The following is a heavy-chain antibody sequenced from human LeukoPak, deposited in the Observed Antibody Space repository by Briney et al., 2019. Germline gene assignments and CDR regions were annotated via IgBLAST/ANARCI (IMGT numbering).Heavy chain of an antibody. D-gene: IGHD6-13*01. Sequence: ASVKVSCKASGYTFTSYYMHWVRQAPGQGLEWMGWINPYNAYTHYAQKFQGRVTMTRDTSISTVYIELSSLTSDDTAVYYCARVQHLDYWGQGTLVTVSS. V-gene: IGHV1-2*02. CDR2: INPYNAYT. CDR1: GYTFTSYY. J-gene: IGHJ4*02. CDR3: ARVQHLDY.